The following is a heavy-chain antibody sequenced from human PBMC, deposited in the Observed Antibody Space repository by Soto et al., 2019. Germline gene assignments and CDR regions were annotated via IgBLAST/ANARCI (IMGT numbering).Heavy chain of an antibody. V-gene: IGHV3-64*01. Sequence: EVQLVESGGGLVQPGGSLRLSCAASGFTFSSYAMHWVRQAPGKGLEYVSAISSNGGSTYYANSVKGRFTISRDNSKNTLYLQMGSLRAEDMAGYYCAREGYCSSTSCYSFDYWGQGTLVTVSS. J-gene: IGHJ4*02. CDR1: GFTFSSYA. CDR2: ISSNGGST. D-gene: IGHD2-2*01. CDR3: AREGYCSSTSCYSFDY.